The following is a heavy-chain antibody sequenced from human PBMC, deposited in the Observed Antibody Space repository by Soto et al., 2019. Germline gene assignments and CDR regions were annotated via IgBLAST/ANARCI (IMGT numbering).Heavy chain of an antibody. D-gene: IGHD4-17*01. V-gene: IGHV4-59*01. CDR1: GGSISSYF. J-gene: IGHJ3*02. CDR2: IYSSGTT. Sequence: PSETLSLTCTVSGGSISSYFWSWIRQSPGKGLEWITHIYSSGTTNYNPPLKSRVTISVDTSKNQFSLKLRAVTAADTAVYYCATDYGDYVGAFDIWGQGTMVTVSS. CDR3: ATDYGDYVGAFDI.